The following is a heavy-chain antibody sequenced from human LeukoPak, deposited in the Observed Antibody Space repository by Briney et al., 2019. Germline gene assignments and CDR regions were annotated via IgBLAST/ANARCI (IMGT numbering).Heavy chain of an antibody. CDR3: ARDFCSGGSCYLFDF. J-gene: IGHJ4*02. V-gene: IGHV3-7*01. CDR1: GFTFSSYW. CDR2: IKQDGSKK. D-gene: IGHD2-15*01. Sequence: GGSLRLSCAASGFTFSSYWMSWVRQAPGKGLEWVANIKQDGSKKYYVDSVKGRFTISRDNSKNTLFLQMNSLRAEDTALYYCARDFCSGGSCYLFDFWGQGTLVTVSS.